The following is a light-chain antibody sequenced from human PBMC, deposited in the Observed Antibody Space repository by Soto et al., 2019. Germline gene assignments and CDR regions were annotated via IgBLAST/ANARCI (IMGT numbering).Light chain of an antibody. V-gene: IGLV1-40*01. J-gene: IGLJ1*01. Sequence: QSVLTQPPSVSGAPGQRVTISCTGSSSNIGAGYDVHWYQQLPGTAPKLLIYGNSNRPSGVPDRFSGSKSGTSASLAITGLQAEDVADYYCQSYDSSLSDLYVFGTGTKVTVL. CDR2: GNS. CDR3: QSYDSSLSDLYV. CDR1: SSNIGAGYD.